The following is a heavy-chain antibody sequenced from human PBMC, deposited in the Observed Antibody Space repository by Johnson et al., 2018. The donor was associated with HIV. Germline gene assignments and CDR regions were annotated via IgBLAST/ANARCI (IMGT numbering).Heavy chain of an antibody. J-gene: IGHJ3*02. Sequence: VQLVESGGGLVQPGGSLRLSCAASGFTVSSNYMNWVRQAPGKGLEWVSYITSSGGTVYYADSVKGRFTISRDNAKNSLYLQMNILTAEDTAVYYCARAPEVRGIDAFDIWGQGTMVTVS. D-gene: IGHD3-10*01. CDR3: ARAPEVRGIDAFDI. CDR1: GFTVSSNY. V-gene: IGHV3-48*04. CDR2: ITSSGGTV.